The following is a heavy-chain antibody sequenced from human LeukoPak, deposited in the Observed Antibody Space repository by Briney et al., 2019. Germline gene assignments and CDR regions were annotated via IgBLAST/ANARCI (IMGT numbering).Heavy chain of an antibody. CDR1: GFTFSSYA. J-gene: IGHJ4*02. Sequence: PGGSLRLSCAASGFTFSSYAMHWVRQAPGKGLEWVAVISYDGSNKYYADSVKGRFTISRDNSKNTLYLQMNSLRSEDTAVYYCARPGEVDTAMVTFHYWGQGTLVTVSS. CDR2: ISYDGSNK. D-gene: IGHD5-18*01. CDR3: ARPGEVDTAMVTFHY. V-gene: IGHV3-30-3*01.